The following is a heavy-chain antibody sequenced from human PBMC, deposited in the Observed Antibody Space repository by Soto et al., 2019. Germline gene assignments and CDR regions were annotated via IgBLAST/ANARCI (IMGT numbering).Heavy chain of an antibody. CDR3: ARGTLTSYFDY. J-gene: IGHJ4*02. CDR1: GGSISSDY. CDR2: FYYSGST. Sequence: QVQLQESGPGLVKPSETLSLTCTVSGGSISSDYWSWIRQPPGKGLEWIGYFYYSGSTNYNPSLKSRVTISVDTSKNQFSLKLSSVTAADTAVYYCARGTLTSYFDYSGQGTLVTVSS. V-gene: IGHV4-59*01.